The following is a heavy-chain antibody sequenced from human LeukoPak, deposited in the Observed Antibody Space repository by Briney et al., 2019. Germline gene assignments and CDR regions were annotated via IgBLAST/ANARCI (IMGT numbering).Heavy chain of an antibody. CDR2: IYSGGST. J-gene: IGHJ4*02. Sequence: GGSLRLSCAASGFTVSSNYMSWVRQAPGKGXXWVSVIYSGGSTYXXXSVKGRFTISRDNAKNSLYLQMNSLRAEDTAVYYCARVLQQLVGFDYWGQGTLVTVSS. V-gene: IGHV3-53*01. CDR1: GFTVSSNY. D-gene: IGHD6-13*01. CDR3: ARVLQQLVGFDY.